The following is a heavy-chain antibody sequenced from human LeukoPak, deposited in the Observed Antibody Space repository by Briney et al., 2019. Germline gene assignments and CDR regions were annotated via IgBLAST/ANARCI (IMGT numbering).Heavy chain of an antibody. CDR2: IIPIFGTA. V-gene: IGHV1-69*13. J-gene: IGHJ6*02. D-gene: IGHD2-21*02. CDR3: ATLAYCGGDCYLSYYYYGMDV. Sequence: ASVKVSCKASGGTFNSYAITWVRQAPGQGLEWMGGIIPIFGTANYAQKFQGRVTITADGSTSTAYMELSSLRSEDTAVYYCATLAYCGGDCYLSYYYYGMDVWGQGTTVTVSS. CDR1: GGTFNSYA.